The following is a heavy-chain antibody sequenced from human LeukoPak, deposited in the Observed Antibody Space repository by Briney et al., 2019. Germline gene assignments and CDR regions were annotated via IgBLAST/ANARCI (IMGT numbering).Heavy chain of an antibody. D-gene: IGHD6-13*01. J-gene: IGHJ4*02. CDR1: GGSISSYY. CDR3: F. Sequence: SETLSLTCTVSGGSISSYYWSWIRQPAGKGLEWIGRIYSTGSTNYNPSLKSRVTMSVDTSKNQFSLRLRSVTAAAGTAGFDFWGQGALVTVS. V-gene: IGHV4-4*07. CDR2: IYSTGST.